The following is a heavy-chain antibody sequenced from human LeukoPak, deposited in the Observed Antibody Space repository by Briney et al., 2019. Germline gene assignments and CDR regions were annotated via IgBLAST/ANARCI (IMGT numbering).Heavy chain of an antibody. Sequence: GASVKVSCKASGYTFTGYYMHWVRQAPGQGLEWMGWINPNSGGTNYAQKFQGRVTMTRDTSISTAYMELSRLRSDDTAVYYCAREDLVAATWALWTWGQGTLVTVSS. V-gene: IGHV1-2*02. CDR3: AREDLVAATWALWT. D-gene: IGHD2-15*01. CDR1: GYTFTGYY. J-gene: IGHJ5*02. CDR2: INPNSGGT.